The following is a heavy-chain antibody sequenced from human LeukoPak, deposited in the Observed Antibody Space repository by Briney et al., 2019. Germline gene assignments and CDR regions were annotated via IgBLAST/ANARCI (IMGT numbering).Heavy chain of an antibody. D-gene: IGHD4-17*01. CDR3: ARMTTGHDS. V-gene: IGHV4-34*01. Sequence: SETLSLTCAVSGTSFSSYYWSWIRQPPGKGLEWIGEVNHSGYTNDNPPLKSRVTISVDTSKNQFSLRLRSVTAADTGVYFCARMTTGHDSWGQGTLVTVSS. CDR1: GTSFSSYY. J-gene: IGHJ4*02. CDR2: VNHSGYT.